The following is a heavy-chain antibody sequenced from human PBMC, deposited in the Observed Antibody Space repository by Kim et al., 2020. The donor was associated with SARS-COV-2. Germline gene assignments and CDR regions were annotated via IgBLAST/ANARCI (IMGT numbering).Heavy chain of an antibody. J-gene: IGHJ4*02. CDR1: GFTFSSYA. Sequence: GGSLRLSCAASGFTFSSYAMSWVRQAPGKGLEWVSAISGSGGSTYYADSVKGRFTISRDNSKNTLYLQMNSLRAEDTAVYYCAKRPSYYDILTGYHDYWGQGTLVTVSS. CDR3: AKRPSYYDILTGYHDY. CDR2: ISGSGGST. D-gene: IGHD3-9*01. V-gene: IGHV3-23*01.